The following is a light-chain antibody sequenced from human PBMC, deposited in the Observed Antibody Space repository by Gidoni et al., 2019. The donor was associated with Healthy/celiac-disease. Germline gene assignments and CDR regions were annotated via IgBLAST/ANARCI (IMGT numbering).Light chain of an antibody. CDR2: DAS. V-gene: IGKV3-11*01. CDR1: QSVSSY. J-gene: IGKJ3*01. Sequence: EIVLTQSPATLSLSPGERATLSCRASQSVSSYLAWYQQKPGQAPRLLIYDASNRATGIPARFSGSGSGTDFTLTISSLEPEDFAVYYCQQRSNWPSKFXPXTKVDIK. CDR3: QQRSNWPSK.